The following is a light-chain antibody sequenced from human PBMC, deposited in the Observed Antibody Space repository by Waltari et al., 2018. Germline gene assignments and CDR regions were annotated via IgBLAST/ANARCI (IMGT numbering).Light chain of an antibody. V-gene: IGKV3-15*01. J-gene: IGKJ1*01. Sequence: EIVMTQSPATLSVSPGERATISCRASQSVSSNLAWYQQKPGQAPWLLIYGASTRATGIPARFSGSGSGTEFTLTITSLQSEDFAVYYCQQYNNWPPWTFGQGTKVEIK. CDR1: QSVSSN. CDR3: QQYNNWPPWT. CDR2: GAS.